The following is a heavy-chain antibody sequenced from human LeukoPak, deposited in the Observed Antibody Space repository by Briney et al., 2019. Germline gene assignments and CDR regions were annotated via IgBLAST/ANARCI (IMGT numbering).Heavy chain of an antibody. CDR3: ARSRFTYGSVAFDY. D-gene: IGHD4-17*01. V-gene: IGHV3-48*02. CDR2: IGSGGRPL. CDR1: GFTFSSYN. Sequence: GGSQRLSCAASGFTFSSYNMHWVRQAPGKGLEWLSSIGSGGRPLYYADSVKGRFTISRDDANDSLHLQMNSLRDDDTAVYYCARSRFTYGSVAFDYWGRGTLVTVSS. J-gene: IGHJ4*02.